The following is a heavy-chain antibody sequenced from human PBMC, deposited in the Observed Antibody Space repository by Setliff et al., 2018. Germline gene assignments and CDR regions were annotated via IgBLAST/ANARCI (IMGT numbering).Heavy chain of an antibody. V-gene: IGHV1-18*01. D-gene: IGHD3-22*01. Sequence: GASVKVSCKTSGYTFTNYGITWVRQAPGQGLEWMGWINNYSFKTNYPQKFLGRVTVTTGTSTGTAYMEVGSLTSDDTAIYYCARINFYVSSGYYYAPDYWGPGTLVTVSS. CDR2: INNYSFKT. CDR1: GYTFTNYG. J-gene: IGHJ4*02. CDR3: ARINFYVSSGYYYAPDY.